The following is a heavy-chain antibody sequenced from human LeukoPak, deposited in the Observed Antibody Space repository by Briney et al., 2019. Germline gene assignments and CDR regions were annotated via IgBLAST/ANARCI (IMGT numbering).Heavy chain of an antibody. CDR2: IRYDGSNR. CDR1: GFTFSSYG. J-gene: IGHJ6*02. CDR3: ARDRYGDYSYYYGMDV. Sequence: PGGSLRLSCAASGFTFSSYGMHWVRQAPGKGLEWVAFIRYDGSNRYYADSVKGRFTISRDNSKNTLYLQMNSLRAEDTAVYYCARDRYGDYSYYYGMDVWGQGTTVTVSS. D-gene: IGHD4-17*01. V-gene: IGHV3-30*02.